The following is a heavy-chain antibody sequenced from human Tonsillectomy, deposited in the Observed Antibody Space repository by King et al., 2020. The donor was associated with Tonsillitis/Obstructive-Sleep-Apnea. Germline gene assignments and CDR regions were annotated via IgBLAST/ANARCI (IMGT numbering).Heavy chain of an antibody. CDR1: GGSISSISYY. Sequence: LQLQESGPGLGKPSETLSLTCTVSGGSISSISYYWGWIRQPPGKGLEGIGSVYYSGSTLYNPSLKRLVTISVDTSKNQFSLKLSSVTAADTAVYYYARYGDYASGRYFDYWGQGTLVTVSS. CDR3: ARYGDYASGRYFDY. CDR2: VYYSGST. V-gene: IGHV4-39*01. J-gene: IGHJ4*02. D-gene: IGHD4-17*01.